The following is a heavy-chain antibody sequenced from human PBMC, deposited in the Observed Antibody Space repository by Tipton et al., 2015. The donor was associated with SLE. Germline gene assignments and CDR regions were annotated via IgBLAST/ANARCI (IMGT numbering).Heavy chain of an antibody. J-gene: IGHJ4*02. Sequence: TLSLTCTVSGGSISSSSHYWGWIRQPPGKGLEWIGYIYSSGSTNYNPSLKSRVTISVDTSKNQFSLKLSSVTAADTAVYYCARGLAMVRGDSMDYWGQGTLVTVSS. CDR1: GGSISSSSHY. D-gene: IGHD3-10*01. V-gene: IGHV4-61*05. CDR2: IYSSGST. CDR3: ARGLAMVRGDSMDY.